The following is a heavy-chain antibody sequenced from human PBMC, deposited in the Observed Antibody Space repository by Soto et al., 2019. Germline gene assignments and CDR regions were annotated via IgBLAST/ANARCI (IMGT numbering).Heavy chain of an antibody. CDR2: IIPIFGTA. D-gene: IGHD3-9*01. CDR3: ARGYYDILTGSLPPSGYYYYGMDV. Sequence: ASVKVSCKASGGTFSSYAISWVRQAPGQGLEWMGGIIPIFGTANYAQKFQGRVTITADESTSTAYMELSSLRSEDTAVYYCARGYYDILTGSLPPSGYYYYGMDVWGQGTTVTVSS. V-gene: IGHV1-69*13. J-gene: IGHJ6*02. CDR1: GGTFSSYA.